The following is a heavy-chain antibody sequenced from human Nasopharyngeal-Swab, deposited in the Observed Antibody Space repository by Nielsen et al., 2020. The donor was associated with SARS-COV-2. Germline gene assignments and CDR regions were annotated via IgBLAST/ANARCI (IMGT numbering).Heavy chain of an antibody. CDR3: ARGILRGYSYGYYYYMDV. J-gene: IGHJ6*03. D-gene: IGHD5-18*01. CDR2: IYYSGST. CDR1: GGSISSGGYY. V-gene: IGHV4-31*03. Sequence: LRLSCTVSGGSISSGGYYWSWIRQHPGKGLEWIGYIYYSGSTYYNPSLKSRVTISVDTSKNQFSLKLSSVTAADTAVYYCARGILRGYSYGYYYYMDVWGKGTTVTVSS.